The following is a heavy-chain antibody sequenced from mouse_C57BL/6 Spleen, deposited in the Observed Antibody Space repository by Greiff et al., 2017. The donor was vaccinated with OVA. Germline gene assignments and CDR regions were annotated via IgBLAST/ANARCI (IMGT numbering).Heavy chain of an antibody. V-gene: IGHV1-52*01. CDR3: ARAPTRVTKWADY. CDR2: IDPSDSET. D-gene: IGHD2-9*01. CDR1: GYTFTSYW. Sequence: QVQLQPPGAELVRPGSSVKLSCKASGYTFTSYWMHWVKQRPLQGLEWLGNIDPSDSETHYNQKFKDKATLTVDKSSGTAYMPLSSLTSEDSAVYYCARAPTRVTKWADYWGKGTTLTVSS. J-gene: IGHJ2*01.